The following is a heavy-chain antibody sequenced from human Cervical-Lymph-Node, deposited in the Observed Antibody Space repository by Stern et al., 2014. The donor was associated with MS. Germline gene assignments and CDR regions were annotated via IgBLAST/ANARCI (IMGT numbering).Heavy chain of an antibody. V-gene: IGHV1-8*01. CDR2: MNPNSGNT. D-gene: IGHD1-26*01. CDR1: GYTFTTYD. CDR3: ARGQSTAKLRRWERADDFDI. J-gene: IGHJ3*02. Sequence: QVQLVESGAEVKKPGASVKVSCTASGYTFTTYDIHWVRQAPGQGLEWMGWMNPNSGNTGYARPFLGRVTMTRDTSITTAFLQLSSLRSEDAAVYYCARGQSTAKLRRWERADDFDIWGQGTMVTVSS.